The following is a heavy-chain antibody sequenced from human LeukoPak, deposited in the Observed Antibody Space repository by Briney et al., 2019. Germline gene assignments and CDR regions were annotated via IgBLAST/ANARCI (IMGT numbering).Heavy chain of an antibody. CDR2: IYPSGST. D-gene: IGHD2-15*01. V-gene: IGHV4-38-2*02. CDR3: ARDNSGRFDY. CDR1: GYSTSSGHY. J-gene: IGHJ4*02. Sequence: PSETLSLTCGVSGYSTSSGHYWGWIRQSPGKGLEWIGSIYPSGSTHHNPSFESRVTTSVDTSKNQFSLKLTFVTAADTAVYYCARDNSGRFDYWGQGTLVTVSS.